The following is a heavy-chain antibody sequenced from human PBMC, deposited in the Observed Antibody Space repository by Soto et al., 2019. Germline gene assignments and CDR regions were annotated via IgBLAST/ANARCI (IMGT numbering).Heavy chain of an antibody. CDR3: ARWGWGFDY. CDR2: IKQAGSDK. D-gene: IGHD3-16*01. Sequence: EVQLVESGGGLVQPGGSLRLSCVASGFTFSEYWMSWVRQAPGKGLEWVANIKQAGSDKYYVNSVKGRFTISRDNAENSLSLQMSSLRAEDTAVYYGARWGWGFDYWGQGTLVTVSS. CDR1: GFTFSEYW. J-gene: IGHJ4*02. V-gene: IGHV3-7*01.